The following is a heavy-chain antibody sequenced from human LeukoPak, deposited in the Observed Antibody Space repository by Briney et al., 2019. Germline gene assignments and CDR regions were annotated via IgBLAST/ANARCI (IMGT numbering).Heavy chain of an antibody. J-gene: IGHJ4*02. CDR1: GITFSNYW. Sequence: GGSLRLSCAASGITFSNYWMNWARQAPGKGLEWVASINHNGNVNYYVDSVKGRFTISRDNAKNTLYLQVNNLRAEDTAVYYCARGPNSNWSGLDFWGQGTPLTVSS. CDR2: INHNGNVN. D-gene: IGHD6-6*01. CDR3: ARGPNSNWSGLDF. V-gene: IGHV3-7*01.